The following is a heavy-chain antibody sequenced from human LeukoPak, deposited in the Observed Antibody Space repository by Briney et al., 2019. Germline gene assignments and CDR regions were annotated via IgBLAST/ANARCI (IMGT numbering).Heavy chain of an antibody. V-gene: IGHV3-30*18. J-gene: IGHJ4*02. CDR2: ISFDGINK. Sequence: GGSLRLSCAASGFIFSSYGMHWVRQASGKGLEWVAVISFDGINKYYADSVKGRFTISRDNTKNTLYLQMNGPRAEDTAVYYCAKAGHYYDTSGYYLVDWGQGTLVTVSS. D-gene: IGHD3-22*01. CDR1: GFIFSSYG. CDR3: AKAGHYYDTSGYYLVD.